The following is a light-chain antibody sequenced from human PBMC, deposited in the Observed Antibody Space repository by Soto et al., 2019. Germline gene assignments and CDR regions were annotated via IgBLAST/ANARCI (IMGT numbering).Light chain of an antibody. CDR2: DTS. V-gene: IGKV3-11*01. J-gene: IGKJ2*01. CDR3: QHRSNSPPTYT. CDR1: QSFSNY. Sequence: EIVLTQSPATLSLSPGERATLSCKASQSFSNYSAWYQQKPGQAPRVIIYDTSNSATGIRTRFSGSGSGTDFTLTISSLEPEDFAVYYCQHRSNSPPTYTFGQGTKLEIK.